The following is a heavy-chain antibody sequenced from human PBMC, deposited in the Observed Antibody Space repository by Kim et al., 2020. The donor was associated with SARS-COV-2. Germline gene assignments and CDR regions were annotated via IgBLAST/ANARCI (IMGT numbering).Heavy chain of an antibody. CDR2: ISGSSYTI. J-gene: IGHJ4*02. V-gene: IGHV3-11*01. Sequence: GGSLRLSCAASGFTFSDYYMSWIRQAPGKGLEWVSYISGSSYTIFYADSVKGRFTISRDNANNSLYLQMNSLRAEDTAVYYCARDWGYSYGTNWSQGTLVAVSS. CDR1: GFTFSDYY. D-gene: IGHD5-18*01. CDR3: ARDWGYSYGTN.